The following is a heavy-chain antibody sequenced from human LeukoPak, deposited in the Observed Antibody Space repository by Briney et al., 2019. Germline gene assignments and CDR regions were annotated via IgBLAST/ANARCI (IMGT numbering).Heavy chain of an antibody. CDR1: GFTFSSYA. J-gene: IGHJ4*02. Sequence: GGSLRLSCAASGFTFSSYAMSWVRQAPGKGLEWVAFIRYDGSNKYYADSVKGRFTISRDNSRNTLYLQMNSLRAEDTAVYYCARTRGYSDPFFDYWGQGTLVTVSS. CDR3: ARTRGYSDPFFDY. V-gene: IGHV3-30*02. D-gene: IGHD3-22*01. CDR2: IRYDGSNK.